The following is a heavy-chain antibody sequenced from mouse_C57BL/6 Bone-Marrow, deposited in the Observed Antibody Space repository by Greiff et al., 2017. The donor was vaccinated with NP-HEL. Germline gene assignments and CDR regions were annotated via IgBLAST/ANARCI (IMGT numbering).Heavy chain of an antibody. V-gene: IGHV1-15*01. CDR2: IDPETGGT. J-gene: IGHJ1*03. Sequence: QVQLKESGAELVRPGASVTLSCKASGYTFTDYEMHWVKQTPVHGLEWIGAIDPETGGTAYNQKFKGKAILTADKSSSTAYMELRSLTSEDSAVYYCTRRRLFDVWGTGTTVTVSS. CDR3: TRRRLFDV. CDR1: GYTFTDYE.